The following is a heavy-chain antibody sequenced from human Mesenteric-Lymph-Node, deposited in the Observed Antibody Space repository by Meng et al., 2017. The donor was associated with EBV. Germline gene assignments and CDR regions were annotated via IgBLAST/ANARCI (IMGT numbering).Heavy chain of an antibody. V-gene: IGHV1-46*04. Sequence: QVVVAQAGVRVRAPGASVKVFCKASGYTFTSHYMHWVRQAPGQGLEWMGLINPSGGGTIYAQKLQGRVTMTRDTSANTDYMELTSLRSEDTAIYYCARDNSGDDTWWFDPWGQGTLVTVSS. CDR3: ARDNSGDDTWWFDP. J-gene: IGHJ5*02. CDR2: INPSGGGT. D-gene: IGHD5-12*01. CDR1: GYTFTSHY.